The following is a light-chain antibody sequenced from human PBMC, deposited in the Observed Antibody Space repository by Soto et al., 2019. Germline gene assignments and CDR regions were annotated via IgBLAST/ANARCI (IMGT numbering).Light chain of an antibody. Sequence: QPVLTQPPSASGSPGQSVTISCTGTSSDVGGYNYVSWYQQHPGKAPKLMIYEVSKRPSGVHDRFSGSKSGNTASLTVSGLQAEDEADYYCSSYAGSNNFVVFGGGTQLTVL. V-gene: IGLV2-8*01. CDR1: SSDVGGYNY. J-gene: IGLJ2*01. CDR3: SSYAGSNNFVV. CDR2: EVS.